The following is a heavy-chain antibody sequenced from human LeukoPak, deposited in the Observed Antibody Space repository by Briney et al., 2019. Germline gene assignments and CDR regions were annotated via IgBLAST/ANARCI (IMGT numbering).Heavy chain of an antibody. CDR2: IYHSGST. J-gene: IGHJ6*02. CDR1: GGSISSGGYS. D-gene: IGHD1-1*01. Sequence: SETLSLTCAVSGGSISSGGYSWSWIRQPPGKGLEWIGYIYHSGSTYYNPSLKSRVTISVDRSKNQFSLKLSSVTAADTAVYYCARAGGYYYYGMDVWGQGTTVTVSS. V-gene: IGHV4-30-2*01. CDR3: ARAGGYYYYGMDV.